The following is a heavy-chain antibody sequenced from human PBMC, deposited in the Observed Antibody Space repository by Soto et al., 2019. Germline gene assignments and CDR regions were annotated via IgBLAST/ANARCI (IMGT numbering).Heavy chain of an antibody. CDR2: IIPIFGTA. Sequence: QVQLVQSGAAVKKPGSSVKVSCKASGVTFSSYAISWVRQAPGPGLEWMGGIIPIFGTANYAQKFRGRVTITAYKSTSTAYMELSSLRAEDTAVYYCARDSEDSPEYGMDVWGQGTTVTVSS. V-gene: IGHV1-69*06. CDR1: GVTFSSYA. CDR3: ARDSEDSPEYGMDV. J-gene: IGHJ6*02.